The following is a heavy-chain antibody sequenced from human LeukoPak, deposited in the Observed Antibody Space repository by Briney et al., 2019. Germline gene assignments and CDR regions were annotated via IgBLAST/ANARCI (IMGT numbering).Heavy chain of an antibody. CDR3: ARGGGYSYGSFDY. CDR1: GFSFSSYA. CDR2: ISGSGDNT. Sequence: PGGSLRLSCAASGFSFSSYAMNWVRQAPGKGLEWVSAISGSGDNTYYADSVKGRFTISRDNAKNTLYLQMNSLRAEDTAVYYCARGGGYSYGSFDYWGQGTLVTVSS. J-gene: IGHJ4*02. D-gene: IGHD5-18*01. V-gene: IGHV3-23*01.